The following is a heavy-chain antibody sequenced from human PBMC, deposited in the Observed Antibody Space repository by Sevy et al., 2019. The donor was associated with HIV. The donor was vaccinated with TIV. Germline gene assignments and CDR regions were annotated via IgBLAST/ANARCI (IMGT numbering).Heavy chain of an antibody. CDR3: GYSEYGYYYDY. Sequence: GGSLRLSCGASGFSLSNAWMSWVRQAPGKGLEWVGRIKSKADGGTPDYAAPVKGTFTISRDDSINTLYLQMNSLRTDDTAVYYCGYSEYGYYYDYWGQGPLVTVSS. V-gene: IGHV3-15*01. CDR1: GFSLSNAW. D-gene: IGHD1-26*01. CDR2: IKSKADGGTP. J-gene: IGHJ4*02.